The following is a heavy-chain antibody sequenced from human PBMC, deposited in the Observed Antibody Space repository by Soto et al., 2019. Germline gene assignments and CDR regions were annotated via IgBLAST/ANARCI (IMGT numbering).Heavy chain of an antibody. CDR1: SGSLSGYY. D-gene: IGHD3-9*01. Sequence: PSETLSLTCAVYSGSLSGYYWSWIRQPPGKGLEWIGEINHSGSANYNPSLESRVTLSVDTSKNQFSLKVSSVTAADTAVYYCATKRNYDILTGYYLHYFDNWGQGTLVTVSS. J-gene: IGHJ4*02. CDR2: INHSGSA. CDR3: ATKRNYDILTGYYLHYFDN. V-gene: IGHV4-34*01.